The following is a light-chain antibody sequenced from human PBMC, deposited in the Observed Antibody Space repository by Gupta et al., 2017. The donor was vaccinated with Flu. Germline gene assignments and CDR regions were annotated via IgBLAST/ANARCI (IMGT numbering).Light chain of an antibody. CDR1: NIGNKS. V-gene: IGLV3-21*03. Sequence: SYVLTQPPSVSVAPGKTARITCGGNNIGNKSVHWSHQKPGQAPVLVVFDDSDRPSGIPERFSGSNSGNTATLTISRVEAGDDADYYCQVWDSSSDHVVFGGGTKLTVL. CDR3: QVWDSSSDHVV. J-gene: IGLJ2*01. CDR2: DDS.